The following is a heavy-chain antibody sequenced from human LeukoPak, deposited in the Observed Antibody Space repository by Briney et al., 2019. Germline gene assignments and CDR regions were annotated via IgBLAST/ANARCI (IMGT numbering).Heavy chain of an antibody. CDR2: IIPILGIA. D-gene: IGHD3-10*01. CDR3: ARLEGSSGSYHIPFDP. Sequence: SVKVSCKASGGTFSSYAISWVRQAPGQGLEWMGRIIPILGIANYAQKFQGRVTITADKSTSTAYMELSSLRSEDTAVYYCARLEGSSGSYHIPFDPWGQGTLVTVSS. J-gene: IGHJ5*02. V-gene: IGHV1-69*04. CDR1: GGTFSSYA.